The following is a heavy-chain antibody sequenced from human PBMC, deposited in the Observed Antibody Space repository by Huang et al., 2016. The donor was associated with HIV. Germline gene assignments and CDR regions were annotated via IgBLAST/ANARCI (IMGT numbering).Heavy chain of an antibody. D-gene: IGHD2-15*01. Sequence: EVQLVQSGAEVKKPGESLKISCKGSGYSFTSYWIGWVRQMPGKGLEWMGIIYPGDSDTRYSPSFQGQVTISADKSISTAYLQWSSLKASDTAMYYCARRESRYCSGGSCYMGAFDIWGQGTMVTVSS. V-gene: IGHV5-51*01. CDR2: IYPGDSDT. CDR3: ARRESRYCSGGSCYMGAFDI. J-gene: IGHJ3*02. CDR1: GYSFTSYW.